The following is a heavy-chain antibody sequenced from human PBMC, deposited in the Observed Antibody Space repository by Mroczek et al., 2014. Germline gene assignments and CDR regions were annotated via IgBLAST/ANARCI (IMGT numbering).Heavy chain of an antibody. CDR3: ARSGSGSVFDY. Sequence: QVQLVESGPGLVKPSETLSLTCTVSGGSISSYYWSWIRQPPGKGLEWIGYIYYSGSTNYNPSLKSRVTISVDTSKNQFSLKLSSVTAADTAVYYCARSGSGSVFDYWGQGTLVTVSS. D-gene: IGHD3-10*01. J-gene: IGHJ4*02. CDR1: GGSISSYY. V-gene: IGHV4-59*01. CDR2: IYYSGST.